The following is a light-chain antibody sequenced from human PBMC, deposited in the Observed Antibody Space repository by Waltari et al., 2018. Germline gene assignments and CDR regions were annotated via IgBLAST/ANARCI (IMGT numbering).Light chain of an antibody. V-gene: IGLV2-11*01. CDR3: CSYAGSSVL. CDR2: DVT. CDR1: SSDVGGSDS. J-gene: IGLJ2*01. Sequence: QSALTQPRSVSGSPGQSVTISCTGTSSDVGGSDSVSWYQQHPGTAPKLMIYDVTKRPSGVPDRFSGSKSGNTASLTISGLQVEDEADYYCCSYAGSSVLFGGGTKLTVL.